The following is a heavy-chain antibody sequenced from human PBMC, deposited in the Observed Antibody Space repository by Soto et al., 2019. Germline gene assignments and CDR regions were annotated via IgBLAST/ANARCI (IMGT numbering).Heavy chain of an antibody. V-gene: IGHV2-5*02. J-gene: IGHJ4*02. Sequence: QITLKESGPTLVKPTQTLTLTGTFSGFSLRTSEVGVGWIRQPPGKALEWLALIYWDDDKRYSPSLKSRLTITKDTYKNQVFLTITNMDPVDTATYYCATRFDWYYFNFWGQGTLVTVAS. D-gene: IGHD3-9*01. CDR1: GFSLRTSEVG. CDR2: IYWDDDK. CDR3: ATRFDWYYFNF.